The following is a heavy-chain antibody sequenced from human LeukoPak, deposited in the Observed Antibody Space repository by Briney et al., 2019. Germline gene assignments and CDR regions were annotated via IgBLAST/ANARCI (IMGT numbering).Heavy chain of an antibody. D-gene: IGHD3-22*01. V-gene: IGHV4-34*01. J-gene: IGHJ4*02. CDR3: ARTSGFFDRIGSYQQNPYYFEY. CDR2: INHSGRA. Sequence: SETLSLTCAVSGEPFIGYFWTWIRQPPGKGLEWIGEINHSGRASYNPSLKSRLSISVDMSKNQFSLRLTSVTAADTAVYYCARTSGFFDRIGSYQQNPYYFEYWGQGSLVTVSS. CDR1: GEPFIGYF.